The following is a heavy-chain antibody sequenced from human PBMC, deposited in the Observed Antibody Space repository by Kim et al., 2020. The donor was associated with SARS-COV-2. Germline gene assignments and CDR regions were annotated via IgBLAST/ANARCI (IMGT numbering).Heavy chain of an antibody. J-gene: IGHJ4*02. CDR2: IYAGDSDT. CDR1: GYSFSTYW. Sequence: GESLKISCKGSGYSFSTYWIAWVRQMPGKGLEWMGIIYAGDSDTRYSPDFQGQVTISADKSITTAYLQWSSLKASDTAMYYCARAEAPYSIDGFDCWGQGTLVTVSS. V-gene: IGHV5-51*01. D-gene: IGHD4-4*01. CDR3: ARAEAPYSIDGFDC.